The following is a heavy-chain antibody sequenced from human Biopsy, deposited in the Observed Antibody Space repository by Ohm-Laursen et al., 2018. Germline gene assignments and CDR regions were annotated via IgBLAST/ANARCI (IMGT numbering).Heavy chain of an antibody. Sequence: GASVKVSCKAPGGTFGNYGVNWVRQAPGQGLEWLGGNIPILGTGNYAQKFQDRVTVAADTSTSTATMELRSLRSDDTAVYYCATKLTGYFHHWGQGTLVIVSS. CDR2: NIPILGTG. V-gene: IGHV1-69*06. CDR1: GGTFGNYG. J-gene: IGHJ1*01. D-gene: IGHD3-9*01. CDR3: ATKLTGYFHH.